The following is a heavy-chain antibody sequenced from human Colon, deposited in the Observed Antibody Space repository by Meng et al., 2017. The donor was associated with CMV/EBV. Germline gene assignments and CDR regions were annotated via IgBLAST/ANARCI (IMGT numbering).Heavy chain of an antibody. J-gene: IGHJ5*02. D-gene: IGHD4-11*01. Sequence: GESLKISCAASGFTFSSYHMSWVRQAPRKGLEWVSAITISDGGTYYADSVKGRYAISRDNSKNTLYLQMNSLRAEDTAVYYCARAEGDYRVDPWGQGTLVTVSS. CDR1: GFTFSSYH. CDR3: ARAEGDYRVDP. V-gene: IGHV3-23*01. CDR2: ITISDGGT.